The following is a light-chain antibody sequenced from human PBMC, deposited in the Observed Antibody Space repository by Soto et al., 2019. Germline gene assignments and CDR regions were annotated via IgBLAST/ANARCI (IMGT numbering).Light chain of an antibody. CDR3: QQYSSNSA. Sequence: DIQMTQSPSTLSASVGDRVTITCRASQTISTWLAWYQQKPGKAPKLLIHRASSLGTGVPSRFSGSGSGTEFTLTITSLQPDGFATYYCQQYSSNSAFGPGTKVDIK. CDR2: RAS. V-gene: IGKV1-5*03. J-gene: IGKJ1*01. CDR1: QTISTW.